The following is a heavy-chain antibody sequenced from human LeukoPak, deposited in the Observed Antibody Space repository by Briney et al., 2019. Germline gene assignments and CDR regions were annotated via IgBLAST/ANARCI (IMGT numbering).Heavy chain of an antibody. CDR2: IYAGGST. CDR1: GFTVSSNY. D-gene: IGHD4-11*01. CDR3: ARGLNDYSDFSH. V-gene: IGHV3-53*01. J-gene: IGHJ4*02. Sequence: GGSLRLSCAASGFTVSSNYMSWVRQAPGKGLEWVSVIYAGGSTFYADSVRGRFTISRDNSKNTLYLQMNSLRAEDTAVYYCARGLNDYSDFSHWGQGTLVTVSS.